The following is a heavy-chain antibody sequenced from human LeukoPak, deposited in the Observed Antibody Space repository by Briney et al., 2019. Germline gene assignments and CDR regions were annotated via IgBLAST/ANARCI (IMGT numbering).Heavy chain of an antibody. CDR3: ARMGPPLRGVRYYYYMDV. Sequence: PSETLSLTCNLSGRSISRYYWSWIRHPPGKGLEWIGYIYYSGSANYNPSLKSRVTISVDTSKNQFSLKLTSVTAADTAVYYCARMGPPLRGVRYYYYMDVWGKGTTVTVSS. J-gene: IGHJ6*03. CDR1: GRSISRYY. V-gene: IGHV4-59*01. D-gene: IGHD3-10*01. CDR2: IYYSGSA.